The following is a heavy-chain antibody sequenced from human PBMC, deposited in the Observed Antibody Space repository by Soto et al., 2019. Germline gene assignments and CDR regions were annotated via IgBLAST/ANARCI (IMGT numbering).Heavy chain of an antibody. D-gene: IGHD6-19*01. J-gene: IGHJ4*02. V-gene: IGHV2-5*01. CDR1: GFSLSTSGVG. CDR3: AHRPSGGYLFDY. CDR2: IYWNDDK. Sequence: SGPTLVNPTPTLTLTCTFSGFSLSTSGVGVGWFRQPPGTALEWLALIYWNDDKRYSPSLKSRLTITKDTSKIQVVLTMTNMDPVDTATDYCAHRPSGGYLFDYWCQGTLVTVSS.